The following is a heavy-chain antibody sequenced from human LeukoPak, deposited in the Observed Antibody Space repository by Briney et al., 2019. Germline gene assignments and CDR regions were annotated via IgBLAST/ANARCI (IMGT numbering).Heavy chain of an antibody. V-gene: IGHV1-18*01. J-gene: IGHJ4*02. CDR1: GYTFTNHG. Sequence: ASVKVSCKASGYTFTNHGFSWVRQAPGQGLEWMGWISTYNGDTNYAQNLQGRVTMTTDTSTSTAYMEMRSLRSDDTAVYYCARDCSSTSCYNVYWGQGTLVTVPS. CDR2: ISTYNGDT. CDR3: ARDCSSTSCYNVY. D-gene: IGHD2-2*02.